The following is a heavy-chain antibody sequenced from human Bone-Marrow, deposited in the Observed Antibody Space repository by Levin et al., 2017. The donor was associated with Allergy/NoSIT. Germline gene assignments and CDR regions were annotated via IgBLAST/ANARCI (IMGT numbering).Heavy chain of an antibody. D-gene: IGHD4-17*01. CDR1: GYTFTSYG. CDR3: ARDDRGDYSKFDY. Sequence: GESLKISCKASGYTFTSYGISWVRQAPGQGLEWMGWISAYNGNTNYAQKLQGRVTMTTDTSTSTAYMELRSLRSDDTAVYYCARDDRGDYSKFDYWGQGTLVTVSS. CDR2: ISAYNGNT. J-gene: IGHJ4*02. V-gene: IGHV1-18*01.